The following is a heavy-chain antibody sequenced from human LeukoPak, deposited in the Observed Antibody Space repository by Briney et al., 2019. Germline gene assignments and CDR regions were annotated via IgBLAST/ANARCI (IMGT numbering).Heavy chain of an antibody. CDR1: GGTFSSYA. CDR2: IIPIFGTV. D-gene: IGHD3-22*01. J-gene: IGHJ4*02. V-gene: IGHV1-69*13. Sequence: SVNVSCKASGGTFSSYAISWVRQAPGQGLEWMGGIIPIFGTVNYAQKFQGRVTITADESTSTAYMELSSLRSEDTAVFYCAGSLKFITMIPHYWGQGTLVTVSS. CDR3: AGSLKFITMIPHY.